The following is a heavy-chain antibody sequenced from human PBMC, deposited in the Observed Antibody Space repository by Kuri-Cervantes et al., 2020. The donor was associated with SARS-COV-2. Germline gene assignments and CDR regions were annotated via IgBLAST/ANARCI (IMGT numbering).Heavy chain of an antibody. J-gene: IGHJ6*02. V-gene: IGHV5-10-1*01. Sequence: GGSLRLSCKGSGYSFTSYWISWVRQMPGKGLEWMGRIDPSDSYTNYSPSFQGHVTISADKSISTAYLQWSSLKASDTAMYYCARHSYSSSLYYYYGMDVWGQGTTVTVSS. CDR2: IDPSDSYT. CDR1: GYSFTSYW. CDR3: ARHSYSSSLYYYYGMDV. D-gene: IGHD6-13*01.